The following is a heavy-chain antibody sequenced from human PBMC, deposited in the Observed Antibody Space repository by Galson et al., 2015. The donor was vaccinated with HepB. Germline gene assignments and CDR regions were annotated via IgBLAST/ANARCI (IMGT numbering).Heavy chain of an antibody. CDR3: ARDRRMNEWELPDY. J-gene: IGHJ4*02. Sequence: SVKVSCKASGSSFTTYYIHWVRQAPGQGLEWMGIINPSADTTSYAEKFQGRVSMTRDTSTTTVFMELSSLRSEDTAVYYCARDRRMNEWELPDYWGQGTLVIVSS. CDR2: INPSADTT. V-gene: IGHV1-46*03. D-gene: IGHD1-26*01. CDR1: GSSFTTYY.